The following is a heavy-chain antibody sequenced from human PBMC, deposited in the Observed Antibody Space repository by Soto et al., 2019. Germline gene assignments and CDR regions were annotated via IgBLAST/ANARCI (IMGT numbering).Heavy chain of an antibody. D-gene: IGHD3-22*01. CDR2: IIPIFGTA. CDR1: GGTFSSYA. CDR3: ASVTYYYDSSGYYYPDRYYYYGMDV. V-gene: IGHV1-69*13. J-gene: IGHJ6*02. Sequence: SVKVSCKASGGTFSSYAISWVRQAPGQGLEWMGGIIPIFGTANYAQKFQGRVTITADESTSTAYMELSSLRSEDTAVYYCASVTYYYDSSGYYYPDRYYYYGMDVWGQGTTVTVSS.